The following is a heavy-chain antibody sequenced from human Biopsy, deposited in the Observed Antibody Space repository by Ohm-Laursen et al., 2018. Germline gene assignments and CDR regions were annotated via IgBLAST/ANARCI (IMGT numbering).Heavy chain of an antibody. Sequence: SHTLSLTCNVSGGDVSHYYCSWIRQPASNGKGRVGSVYPGGSTNYNPSLKRRVTMSVYTSKKQLSLRLRSVTAADTAMYYCASVVLGPTNDAFDLWGQGTMVVVSS. CDR1: GGDVSHYY. V-gene: IGHV4-4*07. CDR3: ASVVLGPTNDAFDL. J-gene: IGHJ3*01. CDR2: VYPGGST. D-gene: IGHD3-22*01.